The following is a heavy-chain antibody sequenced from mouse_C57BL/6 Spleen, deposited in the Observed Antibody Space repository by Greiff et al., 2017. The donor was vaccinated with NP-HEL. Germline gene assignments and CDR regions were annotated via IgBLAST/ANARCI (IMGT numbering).Heavy chain of an antibody. CDR1: GYTFTSYG. D-gene: IGHD1-3*01. CDR2: IYPRSGNT. V-gene: IGHV1-81*01. CDR3: ARCGDNYEYYAMDY. Sequence: VQLQQSGAELARPGASVKLSCKASGYTFTSYGISWVKQRTGQGLEWIGEIYPRSGNTYYNEKFKGKATLTADKSSSTAYMELRSLTSEDSAVYFCARCGDNYEYYAMDYWGQGTSVTVSS. J-gene: IGHJ4*01.